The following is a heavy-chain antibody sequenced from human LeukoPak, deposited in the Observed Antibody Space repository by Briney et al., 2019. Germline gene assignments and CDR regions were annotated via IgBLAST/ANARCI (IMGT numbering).Heavy chain of an antibody. D-gene: IGHD4-17*01. V-gene: IGHV3-11*06. CDR2: ISSSSSDT. J-gene: IGHJ4*02. CDR1: GFTFTDWY. Sequence: KPGGSLRLSCAASGFTFTDWYMSWIRQAPGKGLQWLSYISSSSSDTSYADSVRGRFTISRDNAKKSVYLQMNSLRAEDTAVYYCSRDHTGPQDYWGQGTLVTVSS. CDR3: SRDHTGPQDY.